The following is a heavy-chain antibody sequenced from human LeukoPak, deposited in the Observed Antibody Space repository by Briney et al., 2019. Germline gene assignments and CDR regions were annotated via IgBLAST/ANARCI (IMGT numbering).Heavy chain of an antibody. J-gene: IGHJ6*02. V-gene: IGHV3-7*04. CDR1: GFTLSSHW. CDR2: IKQDGSEK. Sequence: GGSLRLSCGISGFTLSSHWMHLVRQAAGKGLEWVATIKQDGSEKFYVDSVTGRFTISRHDARNSLFLRMTSLRVEDSAVYFCARGSTYEGPYYQGMDVWGQGTTVIVSS. D-gene: IGHD2-2*01. CDR3: ARGSTYEGPYYQGMDV.